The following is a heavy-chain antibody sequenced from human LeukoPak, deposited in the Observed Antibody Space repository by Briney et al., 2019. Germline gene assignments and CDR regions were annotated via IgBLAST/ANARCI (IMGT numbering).Heavy chain of an antibody. J-gene: IGHJ4*02. D-gene: IGHD5-24*01. CDR2: ISSSGSTI. CDR3: ARDAERWLQTPFDY. V-gene: IGHV3-48*03. CDR1: GFTFSSYE. Sequence: GGSLRLSCAASGFTFSSYEMNWVRQAPGKGLEWVSYISSSGSTIYYADSVRGRFTISRDNAKNSLYLQMNSLRAEDTAVYYCARDAERWLQTPFDYWGQGTLVTVSP.